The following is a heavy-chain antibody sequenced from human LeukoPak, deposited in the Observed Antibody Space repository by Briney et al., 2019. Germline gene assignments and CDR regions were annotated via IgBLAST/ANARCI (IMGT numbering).Heavy chain of an antibody. D-gene: IGHD3-16*01. Sequence: GGSLRLSCAASGFTFSSHSMNWVRQAPGKGLEWVSYISSSSSTIYYADSVKGRFTISRDNAKNSLYLQMNSLRAEDTAVYYCARGAFYYEDWGQGTLVTVSS. CDR3: ARGAFYYED. V-gene: IGHV3-48*01. J-gene: IGHJ4*02. CDR2: ISSSSSTI. CDR1: GFTFSSHS.